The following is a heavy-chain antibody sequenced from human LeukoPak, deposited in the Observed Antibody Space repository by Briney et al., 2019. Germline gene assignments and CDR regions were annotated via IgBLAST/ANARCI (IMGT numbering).Heavy chain of an antibody. CDR3: ARHRDYSKAGYYYYMDV. Sequence: GESLKICCKGSGSSFTSYWIGWVRQLPGKGLEWMGIIYPGDSDTRYSPSFQGQVTISADKSISTAYLQWSSLKASDTAMYYCARHRDYSKAGYYYYMDVWGKGTTVTVSS. J-gene: IGHJ6*03. CDR2: IYPGDSDT. V-gene: IGHV5-51*01. D-gene: IGHD4-11*01. CDR1: GSSFTSYW.